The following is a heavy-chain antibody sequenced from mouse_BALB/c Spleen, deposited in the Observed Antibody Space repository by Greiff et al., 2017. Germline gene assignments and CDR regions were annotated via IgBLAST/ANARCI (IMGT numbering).Heavy chain of an antibody. CDR2: ISSGGSYT. V-gene: IGHV5-6*02. CDR3: ARPFYYDYDDAMDY. CDR1: GFTFSSYG. J-gene: IGHJ4*01. Sequence: DVKLVESGGDLVKPGGSLKLSCAASGFTFSSYGMSWVRQTPDKRLEWVATISSGGSYTYYPDSVKGRFTISRDNAKNTLYLQMSSLKSEDTAMYYCARPFYYDYDDAMDYWGQGTSVTVSS. D-gene: IGHD2-4*01.